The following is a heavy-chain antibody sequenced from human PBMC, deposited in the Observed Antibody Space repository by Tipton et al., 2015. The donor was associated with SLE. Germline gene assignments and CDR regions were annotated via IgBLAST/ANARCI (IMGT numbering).Heavy chain of an antibody. J-gene: IGHJ6*03. CDR3: ARAVPYCDNITCYHHYYMDV. Sequence: TLSLTCTASGVSLRRDYWNWIRQPPGKGLEWVGYIYSSGSTDYNPSLKSRVTMSVDTSKNQFSLKLNSVTAADTAVYYCARAVPYCDNITCYHHYYMDVWGKGTTVTVSS. D-gene: IGHD2-21*01. CDR2: IYSSGST. V-gene: IGHV4-59*01. CDR1: GVSLRRDY.